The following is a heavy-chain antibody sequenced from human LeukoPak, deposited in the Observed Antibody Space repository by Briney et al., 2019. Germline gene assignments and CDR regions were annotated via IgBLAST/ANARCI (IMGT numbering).Heavy chain of an antibody. J-gene: IGHJ5*02. D-gene: IGHD2-2*01. CDR1: GGSFSGYY. V-gene: IGHV4-34*01. CDR3: ARGGRRYCSSTSCQRWFDP. CDR2: INHSGST. Sequence: SETLSLTCAVYGGSFSGYYWSWIRQLPGKGLEWIGEINHSGSTNYNPSLKSRVTISVDTSKNQFSLKLSSVTAADTAVYYCARGGRRYCSSTSCQRWFDPWGQGTLVTVSS.